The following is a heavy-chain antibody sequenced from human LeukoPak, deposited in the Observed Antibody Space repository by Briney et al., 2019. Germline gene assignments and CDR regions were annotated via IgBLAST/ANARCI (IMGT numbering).Heavy chain of an antibody. Sequence: GGSLRLSCAASGFTVSSNYMSWVRQAPGKGLKWVSVIYSGGSTYYADSVKGRFTISRDNSKNTLYLQMNSLRAEDTAVYYCARGFPYYYGSGSSHFDYWGQGTLVTVSS. J-gene: IGHJ4*02. D-gene: IGHD3-10*01. CDR1: GFTVSSNY. V-gene: IGHV3-53*01. CDR3: ARGFPYYYGSGSSHFDY. CDR2: IYSGGST.